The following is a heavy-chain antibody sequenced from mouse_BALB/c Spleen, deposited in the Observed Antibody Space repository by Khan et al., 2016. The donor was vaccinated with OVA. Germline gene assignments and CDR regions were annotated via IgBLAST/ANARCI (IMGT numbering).Heavy chain of an antibody. Sequence: EVKLQESGAELVKPGASVKLSCTASGFNIKDTYLHWVKQRPEQGLEWIGRIAPANGNTKYDPKFQGKATITADTSSNTSYLQLNSLTSEDTAVXYWAHSSYDPRDFEVWGAGTTVTVSS. J-gene: IGHJ1*01. CDR1: GFNIKDTY. V-gene: IGHV14-3*02. CDR2: IAPANGNT. CDR3: AHSSYDPRDFEV. D-gene: IGHD2-3*01.